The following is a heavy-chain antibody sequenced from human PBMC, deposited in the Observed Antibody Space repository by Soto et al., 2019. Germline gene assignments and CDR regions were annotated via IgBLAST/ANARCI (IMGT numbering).Heavy chain of an antibody. J-gene: IGHJ3*02. V-gene: IGHV6-1*01. CDR1: GESVSSDSSA. Sequence: QVQLQQSGPGLVKPSQILSFTCAISGESVSSDSSAWNWIRQSPSRGLEWLGRTYYRSKWYNDYAVSVKSRITINPDTSKNQFSLQLNSVTPEDTAVYYCARGRVSAFEIWGQGTMVTVSS. CDR2: TYYRSKWYN. CDR3: ARGRVSAFEI.